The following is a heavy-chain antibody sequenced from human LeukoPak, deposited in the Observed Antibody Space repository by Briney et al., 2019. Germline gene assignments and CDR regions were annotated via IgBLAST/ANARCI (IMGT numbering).Heavy chain of an antibody. Sequence: GSLRLSCSASGFTVSNNYMSWVRQAPGKGLKWVSAISASGGSTYYADSVKGRFTISRDNSKNTLFLQMNSLRAEDTAVYYCAKSRGVHDYWGQGTLVTVSS. CDR3: AKSRGVHDY. V-gene: IGHV3-23*01. CDR1: GFTVSNNY. CDR2: ISASGGST. J-gene: IGHJ4*02. D-gene: IGHD1-1*01.